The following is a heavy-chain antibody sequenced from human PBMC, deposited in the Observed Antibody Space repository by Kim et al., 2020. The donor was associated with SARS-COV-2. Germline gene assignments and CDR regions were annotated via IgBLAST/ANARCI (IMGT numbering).Heavy chain of an antibody. Sequence: ASVKVSCKASGYTFTSYGISWVRQAPGQGLEWMGWISAYNGNTNYAQKLQGRVTMTTDTSTSTAYMELRSLRSDDTAVYYCARIGVVEWLRRGGMDVWGQGTTVTVSS. CDR2: ISAYNGNT. V-gene: IGHV1-18*04. D-gene: IGHD5-12*01. CDR3: ARIGVVEWLRRGGMDV. J-gene: IGHJ6*02. CDR1: GYTFTSYG.